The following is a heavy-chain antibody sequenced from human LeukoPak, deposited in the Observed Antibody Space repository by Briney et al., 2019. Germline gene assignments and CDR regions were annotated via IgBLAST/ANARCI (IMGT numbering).Heavy chain of an antibody. CDR2: INQDGSER. CDR3: GRGWPGYTSPLDY. Sequence: GGSLRLSCAASGFTFSHHWMNWVRQAPGEGLKWVATINQDGSERHYVDSVKGRFIISRDNAKNSLFLQMNSLRAEDTAVYYCGRGWPGYTSPLDYWGQGILVAVSS. J-gene: IGHJ4*02. V-gene: IGHV3-7*01. CDR1: GFTFSHHW. D-gene: IGHD5-12*01.